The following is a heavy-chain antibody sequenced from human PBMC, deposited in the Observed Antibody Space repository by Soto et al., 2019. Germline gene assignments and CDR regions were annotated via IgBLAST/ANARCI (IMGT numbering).Heavy chain of an antibody. V-gene: IGHV1-2*04. J-gene: IGHJ6*02. CDR3: ARENTYYDILTGYLYYYGMDV. CDR2: INPNSGGT. Sequence: ASVKVSCKASGYTFTGYYMHWVRQAPGQGLEWMGWINPNSGGTNYAQKFQGWVTMTRDTSISTAYMELSRLRSDDTAVYYCARENTYYDILTGYLYYYGMDVWGQGTTVTVSS. D-gene: IGHD3-9*01. CDR1: GYTFTGYY.